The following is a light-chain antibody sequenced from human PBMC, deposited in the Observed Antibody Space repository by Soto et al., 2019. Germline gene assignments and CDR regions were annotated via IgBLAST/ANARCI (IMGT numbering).Light chain of an antibody. CDR3: SSYTSTSTLV. CDR1: SSDVGGYNY. V-gene: IGLV2-14*01. J-gene: IGLJ1*01. CDR2: DVS. Sequence: QSVLTQPASVSGSPGQSITISCTGTSSDVGGYNYVSWYQQHPGKAPKLMIYDVSLRPSGISNRFSGSKSGNTASLTISGLQAEDEADYYRSSYTSTSTLVFGTGTKVTVL.